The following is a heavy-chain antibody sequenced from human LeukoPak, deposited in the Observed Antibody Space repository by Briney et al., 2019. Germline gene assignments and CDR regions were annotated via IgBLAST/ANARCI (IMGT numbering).Heavy chain of an antibody. J-gene: IGHJ4*02. Sequence: SETLSLTCTVSGGSISSYYWSWIRQPPGKGLEWIGYIYHSGSTYYNPSLKSRVTISVDRSKNQFSLKLSSVTAADTAVYYCARAWGYYGSGSNFVRRPPENYFDYWGQGTLVTVSS. D-gene: IGHD3-10*01. V-gene: IGHV4-59*12. CDR2: IYHSGST. CDR3: ARAWGYYGSGSNFVRRPPENYFDY. CDR1: GGSISSYY.